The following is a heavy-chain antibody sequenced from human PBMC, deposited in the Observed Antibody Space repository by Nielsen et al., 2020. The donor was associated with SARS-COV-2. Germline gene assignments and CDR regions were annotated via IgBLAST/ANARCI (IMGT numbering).Heavy chain of an antibody. J-gene: IGHJ4*02. CDR2: INPNSGGT. CDR3: ARGHAGGGALHLDY. V-gene: IGHV1-2*04. Sequence: ASVKVSCKASGYTFTGYYMHWVRQAPGQGLEWMGWINPNSGGTNYAQKFQGWVTMTRDTSISTAYMELSSLRSEDTAVYYCARGHAGGGALHLDYWGQGTLVTVSS. D-gene: IGHD1-26*01. CDR1: GYTFTGYY.